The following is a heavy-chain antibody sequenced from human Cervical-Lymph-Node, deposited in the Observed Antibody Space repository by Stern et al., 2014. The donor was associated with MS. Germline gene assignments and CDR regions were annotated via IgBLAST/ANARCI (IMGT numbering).Heavy chain of an antibody. J-gene: IGHJ6*02. CDR1: GGTFSGYA. V-gene: IGHV1-69*01. CDR2: SFPFFGIR. D-gene: IGHD1-26*01. Sequence: QLVQSGADVNKPRSSGKVSCKASGGTFSGYAISWARQAPVLGLEWMVGSFPFFGIRHYAPTVQGRVPLSADVPSRRAYLVLSSLRSEDTAVYYCARGELKEGLVRGMDVWGQGTTVTVSS. CDR3: ARGELKEGLVRGMDV.